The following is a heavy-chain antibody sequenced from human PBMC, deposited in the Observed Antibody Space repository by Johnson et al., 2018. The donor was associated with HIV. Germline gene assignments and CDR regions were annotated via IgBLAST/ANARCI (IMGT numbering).Heavy chain of an antibody. V-gene: IGHV3-30*03. J-gene: IGHJ3*01. CDR2: ISYDGSNK. CDR1: GFTFSNAW. Sequence: QVQLVESGGGLVKPGGSLRLSCAASGFTFSNAWMSWVRQAPGKGLEWVAVISYDGSNKYYADSVKGRFTISRDNSKNTLYLQMNSLRAEDTAVYYCARDKANWGQGTMVTVSS. D-gene: IGHD4/OR15-4a*01. CDR3: ARDKAN.